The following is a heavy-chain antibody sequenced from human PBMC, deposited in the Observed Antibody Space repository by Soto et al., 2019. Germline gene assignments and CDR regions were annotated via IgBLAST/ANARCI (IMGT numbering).Heavy chain of an antibody. CDR1: GYTFMQYG. J-gene: IGHJ4*02. CDR2: ISGSGVT. CDR3: ARDEKNWAKFDF. Sequence: QLVQSGPEVKRPGASVKVSCRPSGYTFMQYGISWIRLAPGQRPEWMGWISGSGVTNYAQRYQGRFTMTVDTSSTTTFRELKSLTSDDTAIYYCARDEKNWAKFDFWGQGTPVTVSS. V-gene: IGHV1-18*01. D-gene: IGHD3-16*01.